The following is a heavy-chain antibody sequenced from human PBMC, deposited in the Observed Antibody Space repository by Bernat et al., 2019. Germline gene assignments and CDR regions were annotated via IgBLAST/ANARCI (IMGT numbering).Heavy chain of an antibody. CDR3: ARANSRTVTTSRYFDY. J-gene: IGHJ4*02. V-gene: IGHV3-30-3*01. D-gene: IGHD4-17*01. CDR2: ISYDGSNK. CDR1: GFTFSSYA. Sequence: QVQLLESGGGVVQPGGSLRLSCAASGFTFSSYAMHWVRQAPGKGLEWVAVISYDGSNKYYADSVKGRFTISRDNSKNTLYLQMNSLRAEDTAVYYCARANSRTVTTSRYFDYWGQGTLVTVSS.